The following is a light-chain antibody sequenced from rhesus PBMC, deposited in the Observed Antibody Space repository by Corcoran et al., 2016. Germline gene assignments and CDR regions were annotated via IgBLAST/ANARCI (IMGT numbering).Light chain of an antibody. Sequence: QAGLTQPPSVSKALRQTVTLTCTGNSNNVAYQGAAWLQQQQGHPPKLLAHRNYNRPSGISERFSASRSGNTASLTITGLQPEDEADYYCSAWDSSLNAHVFGSGTKLTVL. J-gene: IGLJ6*01. CDR1: SNNVAYQG. CDR2: RNY. CDR3: SAWDSSLNAHV. V-gene: IGLV10-114*01.